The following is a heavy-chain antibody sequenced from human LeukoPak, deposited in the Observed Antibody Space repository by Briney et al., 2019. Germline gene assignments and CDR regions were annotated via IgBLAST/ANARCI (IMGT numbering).Heavy chain of an antibody. V-gene: IGHV3-30*18. CDR3: AKEGTPQVSTWYDL. D-gene: IGHD3-10*01. CDR1: GVTLSPYG. CDR2: ISYEGGTQ. J-gene: IGHJ5*02. Sequence: PGMSLRLSCAASGVTLSPYGMHWVRQAPGKGLEWVAVISYEGGTQHYADSVKGRFIISRDNPRNTLYLQMNILIYEDTAVYYCAKEGTPQVSTWYDLWGQGTQVIVSS.